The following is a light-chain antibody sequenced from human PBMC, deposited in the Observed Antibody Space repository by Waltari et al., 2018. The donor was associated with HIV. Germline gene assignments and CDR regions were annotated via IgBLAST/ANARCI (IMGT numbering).Light chain of an antibody. CDR3: CSCPRSGIRYV. V-gene: IGLV2-23*02. CDR1: SSNVGSDDL. Sequence: QSALTQPASVSGSPGQLITISCTGTSSNVGSDDLVSWYQQHPGEAPKLIIYEVTKRPSVVSNRFSGSKSGNTASLTISGLQAEDEADYYCCSCPRSGIRYVFGTGTKVTVL. CDR2: EVT. J-gene: IGLJ1*01.